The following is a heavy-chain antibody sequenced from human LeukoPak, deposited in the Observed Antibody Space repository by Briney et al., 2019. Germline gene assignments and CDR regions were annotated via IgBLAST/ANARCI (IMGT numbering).Heavy chain of an antibody. D-gene: IGHD1-1*01. J-gene: IGHJ4*02. CDR2: IYPGDSDT. CDR3: ARRTGRIEADYHFDY. V-gene: IGHV5-51*01. CDR1: GSSFTNHW. Sequence: GESLKISCKGSGSSFTNHWIAWVRQMPGKGLEWMGIIYPGDSDTRYSPSFQGQVTISADKSISTAYLQWSSLKASDTAVYYCARRTGRIEADYHFDYWGQGTLVTVSS.